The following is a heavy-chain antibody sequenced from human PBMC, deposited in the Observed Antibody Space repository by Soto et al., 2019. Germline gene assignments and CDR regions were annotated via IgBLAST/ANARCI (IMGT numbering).Heavy chain of an antibody. CDR2: IYHSGST. Sequence: PSETLSLTCAVSCGSISSSNWWSWVRQPPGKGLEWIGEIYHSGSTNYNPSLKSRVTISVDKSKNQFSLKLSSVTAADTAVYYCARDLGGQMRAFDIWGQGTMVTVSS. J-gene: IGHJ3*02. CDR3: ARDLGGQMRAFDI. CDR1: CGSISSSNW. D-gene: IGHD3-16*01. V-gene: IGHV4-4*02.